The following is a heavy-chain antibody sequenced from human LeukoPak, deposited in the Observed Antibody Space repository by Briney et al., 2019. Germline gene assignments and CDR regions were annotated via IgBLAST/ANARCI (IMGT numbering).Heavy chain of an antibody. V-gene: IGHV3-23*01. Sequence: PGGSLRLSCTASGFTFSTYDMSWVRQAPGKGLEWVSTVRVNGRSTYYADSVEGRFTISRDNSKNTLYLQMNSLRAEDTALYYCAKPGEASNYYFDYWGQGALVTVSS. CDR1: GFTFSTYD. J-gene: IGHJ4*02. CDR3: AKPGEASNYYFDY. CDR2: VRVNGRST. D-gene: IGHD2-21*01.